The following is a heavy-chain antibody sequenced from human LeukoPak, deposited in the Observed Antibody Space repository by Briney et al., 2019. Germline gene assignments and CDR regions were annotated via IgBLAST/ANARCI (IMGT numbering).Heavy chain of an antibody. Sequence: PSETLSLTCAVYGGSFSGYYWSWIRQPPGKGLEWIGEINHSGSTNYNPSLKSRVTISVDTSKNQFPLKLSSVTAADTAVYYCARGSQSGGSLAFDIWGQGTMVTVSS. CDR1: GGSFSGYY. CDR2: INHSGST. J-gene: IGHJ3*02. D-gene: IGHD2-15*01. V-gene: IGHV4-34*01. CDR3: ARGSQSGGSLAFDI.